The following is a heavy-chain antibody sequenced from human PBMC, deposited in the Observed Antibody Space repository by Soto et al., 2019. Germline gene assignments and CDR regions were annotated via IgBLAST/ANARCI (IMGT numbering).Heavy chain of an antibody. CDR2: IDPSDSYT. D-gene: IGHD3-9*01. CDR1: GYSFTSYW. Sequence: GESLKISCKGSGYSFTSYWISWVRQMPGKGLEWMGRIDPSDSYTNYSPSFQGHVTISADKSISTAYLQWSSLKASDTAMYYCARSVLRYFAWLLTLDAFDIWGQGTMVTVSS. V-gene: IGHV5-10-1*01. J-gene: IGHJ3*02. CDR3: ARSVLRYFAWLLTLDAFDI.